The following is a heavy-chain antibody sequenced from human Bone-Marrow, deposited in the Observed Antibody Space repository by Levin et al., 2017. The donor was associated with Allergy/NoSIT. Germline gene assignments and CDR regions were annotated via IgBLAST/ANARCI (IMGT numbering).Heavy chain of an antibody. Sequence: PVASVKVSCKVAGYTLTDLSIHWVRQAPGKGLEWMGGFDPEDGETKYAERFQGRVTMTDDTSTDTAYMELSSLRSDDTAVYYCSTPTGDFWSGYHFWGQGTLVTVSS. CDR1: GYTLTDLS. CDR2: FDPEDGET. V-gene: IGHV1-24*01. CDR3: STPTGDFWSGYHF. J-gene: IGHJ4*02. D-gene: IGHD3-3*01.